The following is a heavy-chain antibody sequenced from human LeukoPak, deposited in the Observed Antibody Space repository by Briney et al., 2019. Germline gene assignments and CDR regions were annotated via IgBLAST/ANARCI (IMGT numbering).Heavy chain of an antibody. J-gene: IGHJ4*02. D-gene: IGHD5-18*01. V-gene: IGHV1-2*02. CDR2: INPNRGGT. CDR3: ASGYRFRY. CDR1: GYPFTYSY. Sequence: EASVKVSCNASGYPFTYSYMHWVRQAPGQGLEWMGWINPNRGGTDYAQKFQGRVTMTRDTSISTAYMELSRLRYDDAGVYYCASGYRFRYWGQGTLVTVSS.